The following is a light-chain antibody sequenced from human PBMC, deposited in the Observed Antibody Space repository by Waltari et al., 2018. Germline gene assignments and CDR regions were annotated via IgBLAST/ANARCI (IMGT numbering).Light chain of an antibody. CDR3: QQNYNTRSIT. V-gene: IGKV1-39*01. CDR2: SAS. Sequence: DIQMTQSPSSLSAFVGDRVTITCRAGQNIDIYLNWYQQKPGKVPKLLIYSASTLQSGVPSRLSGNGYGTDFTRTINNLQPVDFATYDCQQNYNTRSITFVQGTRLEIK. J-gene: IGKJ5*01. CDR1: QNIDIY.